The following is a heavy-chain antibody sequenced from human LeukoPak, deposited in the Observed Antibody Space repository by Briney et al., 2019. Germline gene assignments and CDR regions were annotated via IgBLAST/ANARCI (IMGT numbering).Heavy chain of an antibody. CDR3: ASLVLGSGYYRDAFDI. V-gene: IGHV1-2*06. D-gene: IGHD3-22*01. Sequence: ASVKVSCKXSGYTFTVYNIHWVRQAPGQGLEWKGRINPNSGGTTYSHKSQGRVTMTRDTSISTAYMELSRLRSDGMAVYYCASLVLGSGYYRDAFDIWGQGTMVTVSS. CDR1: GYTFTVYN. J-gene: IGHJ3*02. CDR2: INPNSGGT.